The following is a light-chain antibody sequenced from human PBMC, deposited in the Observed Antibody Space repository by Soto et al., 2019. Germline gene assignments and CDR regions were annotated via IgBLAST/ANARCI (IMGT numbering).Light chain of an antibody. Sequence: DIQLTQSPSFLSASVGDRVNITCRASQGISSYLAWYQQKPGKAPKLLIYAASTLQSGVPLRFSGSGSGTSFTLTISSLQPEDFATYYCQQLLSYPITFGQGTRLEN. J-gene: IGKJ5*01. CDR2: AAS. V-gene: IGKV1-9*01. CDR1: QGISSY. CDR3: QQLLSYPIT.